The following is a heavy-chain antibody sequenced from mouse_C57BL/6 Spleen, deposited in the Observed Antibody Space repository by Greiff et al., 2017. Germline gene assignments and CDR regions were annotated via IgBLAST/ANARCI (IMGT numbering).Heavy chain of an antibody. CDR1: GYTFTSYW. D-gene: IGHD4-1*01. J-gene: IGHJ2*01. CDR3: ARSRWDGFDY. CDR2: IHPNSGST. V-gene: IGHV1-64*01. Sequence: HVQLQQPGAELVKPGASVKLSCKASGYTFTSYWMHWVKQRPGQGLEWIGMIHPNSGSTNYNEKFKSKATLTVDKSSSTAYMQLSSLTSEDSAVYYCARSRWDGFDYWGQGTTLTVSS.